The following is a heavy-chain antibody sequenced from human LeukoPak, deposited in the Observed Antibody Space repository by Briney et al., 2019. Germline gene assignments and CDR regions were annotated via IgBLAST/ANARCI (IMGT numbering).Heavy chain of an antibody. Sequence: ASVKVSCKASGGTFSSYAISWVRQAPGQGLEWMGGIIPIFGTANYAQKFQGRVTITADESTSTAYMELSSPRSEDTAVYYCARSVVAAPIDYFDYWGQGTLVTVSS. J-gene: IGHJ4*02. CDR2: IIPIFGTA. V-gene: IGHV1-69*13. D-gene: IGHD2-21*01. CDR1: GGTFSSYA. CDR3: ARSVVAAPIDYFDY.